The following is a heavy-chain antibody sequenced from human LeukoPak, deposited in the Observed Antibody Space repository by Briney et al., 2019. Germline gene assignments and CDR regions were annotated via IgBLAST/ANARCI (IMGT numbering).Heavy chain of an antibody. CDR2: IYYSGST. CDR3: ARRRFGQYYFDH. J-gene: IGHJ4*02. CDR1: GGSISSYY. Sequence: SETLSLTCTVSGGSISSYYWSWIRQPPGKGLEWIGYIYYSGSTNYNPSLKSRVTISVDRSKNQFSPKLSSVTAADTAVYYCARRRFGQYYFDHWGQGTLVTVSS. V-gene: IGHV4-59*08. D-gene: IGHD3-10*01.